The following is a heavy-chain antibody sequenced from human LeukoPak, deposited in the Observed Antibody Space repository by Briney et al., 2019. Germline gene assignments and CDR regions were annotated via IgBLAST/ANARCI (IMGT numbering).Heavy chain of an antibody. V-gene: IGHV4-34*01. J-gene: IGHJ4*02. D-gene: IGHD1-1*01. CDR2: INHSGST. CDR3: ARLTRRSGNYFDY. Sequence: SETLSLTCAVYGGSFSGYYWSWIRQPPGKGLEWIGEINHSGSTNYNPSLKSRVTISVDTSKNQFSLKLSSVTAADTAVYYCARLTRRSGNYFDYWGQGTLVTVSS. CDR1: GGSFSGYY.